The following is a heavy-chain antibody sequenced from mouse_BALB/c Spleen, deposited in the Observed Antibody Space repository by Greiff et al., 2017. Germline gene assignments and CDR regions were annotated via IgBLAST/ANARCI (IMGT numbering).Heavy chain of an antibody. Sequence: QVQLQQSGPGLVQPSQSLSITCTVSGFSLTSYGVHWVRQSPGKGLEWLGVIWSGGSTDYTAAFISRLSISKDNSKSQVFFKMNSLQANDTAIYYCARRRTRGYYDYEGWFAYWGQGTLVTVSA. D-gene: IGHD2-4*01. J-gene: IGHJ3*01. CDR1: GFSLTSYG. CDR2: IWSGGST. CDR3: ARRRTRGYYDYEGWFAY. V-gene: IGHV2-2*02.